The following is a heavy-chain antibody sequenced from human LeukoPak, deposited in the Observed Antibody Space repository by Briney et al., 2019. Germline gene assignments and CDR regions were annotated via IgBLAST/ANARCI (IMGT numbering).Heavy chain of an antibody. D-gene: IGHD3-10*01. CDR1: GFTFSSYA. Sequence: PGGSLRLSCAASGFTFSSYAMHWVRQAPGKGLEWVAVISYDGSNKYYADSVKGRFTISRDNSKNTLYLQMNSLRAEDTAVYYCARDAQRITMVRGVISSWYFDLWGRGTLVTVSS. J-gene: IGHJ2*01. CDR2: ISYDGSNK. V-gene: IGHV3-30-3*01. CDR3: ARDAQRITMVRGVISSWYFDL.